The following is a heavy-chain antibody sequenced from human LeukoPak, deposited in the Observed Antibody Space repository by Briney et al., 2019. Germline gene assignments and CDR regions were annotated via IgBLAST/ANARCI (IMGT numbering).Heavy chain of an antibody. J-gene: IGHJ4*02. CDR1: GGSISSSSYY. CDR3: ARHDYGDLHDY. V-gene: IGHV4-39*01. Sequence: PSETQSLTCTVSGGSISSSSYYWGWIRQPPGKGLEWIGSIYYSGSTYYNPSLKSRVTISVDTSKNQFSLKLSSVTAADTAVYYCARHDYGDLHDYWGQGTLVTVSS. D-gene: IGHD4-17*01. CDR2: IYYSGST.